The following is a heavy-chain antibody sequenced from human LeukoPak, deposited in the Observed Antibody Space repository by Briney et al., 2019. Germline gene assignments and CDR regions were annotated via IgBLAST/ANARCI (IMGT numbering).Heavy chain of an antibody. D-gene: IGHD3-10*02. CDR1: GSTFSSYS. J-gene: IGHJ6*04. CDR2: ISSSSSYI. Sequence: GGSLRLSCAASGSTFSSYSMNWVRQAPGKGLEWVSSISSSSSYIYYADSVKGRFTISRDNAKNSLYLQMNSLRAEDTAVYYCAELGITMIGGVWGKGTTVTISS. V-gene: IGHV3-21*01. CDR3: AELGITMIGGV.